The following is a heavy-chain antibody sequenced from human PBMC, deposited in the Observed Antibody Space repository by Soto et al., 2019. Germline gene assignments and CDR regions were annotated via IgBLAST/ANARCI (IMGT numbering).Heavy chain of an antibody. CDR1: GGSFSGYY. V-gene: IGHV4-34*01. D-gene: IGHD6-13*01. CDR2: INHSGST. CDR3: ARANYSRETKNAFDI. Sequence: SETLSLTCAVYGGSFSGYYWSWIRQPPGKGLEWIGEINHSGSTNYNPSLKSRVTISVDTSKNQFSLKLSSVTAADTAVYYCARANYSRETKNAFDIWGQGTMVTVSS. J-gene: IGHJ3*02.